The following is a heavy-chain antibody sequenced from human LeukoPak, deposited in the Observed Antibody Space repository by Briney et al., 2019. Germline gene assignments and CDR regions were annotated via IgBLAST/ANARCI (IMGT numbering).Heavy chain of an antibody. CDR2: VDPEDGET. V-gene: IGHV1-69-2*01. D-gene: IGHD6-13*01. Sequence: AASVKISCKVSGYTFTDYYMHWLQQAPGKGLEWMGLVDPEDGETIYAEKFQGRVTITADTSTDTAYMELSSLRSEDTAVYYCATLIAAVGSRLTPDYRGQGTLVTVSS. J-gene: IGHJ4*02. CDR3: ATLIAAVGSRLTPDY. CDR1: GYTFTDYY.